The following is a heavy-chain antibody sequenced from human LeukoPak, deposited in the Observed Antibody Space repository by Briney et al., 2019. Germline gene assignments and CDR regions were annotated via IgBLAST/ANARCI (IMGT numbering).Heavy chain of an antibody. J-gene: IGHJ3*01. CDR2: IYTSGST. CDR1: GGSISGYY. V-gene: IGHV4-4*07. D-gene: IGHD3-16*01. CDR3: ARDMITFGGVKAFDV. Sequence: SETLSLTCTVSGGSISGYYWSWIRQPAGKGLEWIGRIYTSGSTNYNPSLKSRVTMSVDTPKNQFSLKLSSVTAAAPAVYYCARDMITFGGVKAFDVWGQGTMVTVSS.